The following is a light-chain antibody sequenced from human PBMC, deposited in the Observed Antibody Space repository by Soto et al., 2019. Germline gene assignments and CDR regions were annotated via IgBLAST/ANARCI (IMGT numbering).Light chain of an antibody. V-gene: IGLV2-8*01. CDR3: SSFAGSDNVV. CDR1: SSDVGGYYS. J-gene: IGLJ2*01. Sequence: QSALTQPPSASGSPGQSVPISCTGTSSDVGGYYSVSWFQQHPGKAPKLMIYEVNKRPSGVPGRFSGSKSGNTASLTVSGLQTEDEADYYCSSFAGSDNVVFGGGTKVTVL. CDR2: EVN.